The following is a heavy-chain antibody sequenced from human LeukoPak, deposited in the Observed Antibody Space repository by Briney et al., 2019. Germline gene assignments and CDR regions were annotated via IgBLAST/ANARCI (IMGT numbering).Heavy chain of an antibody. D-gene: IGHD6-6*01. CDR2: IYTSGST. J-gene: IGHJ6*03. CDR3: ARDRGEYSSSSWATYYYYYYMDV. Sequence: SQTLSLTCTVSGGSISSGSYYWSWIRQPAGEGLEWIGRIYTSGSTNYNPSLKSRVTISVDTSKNQFSLKLSSVTAADTAVYYCARDRGEYSSSSWATYYYYYYMDVWGKGTTVTVSS. V-gene: IGHV4-61*02. CDR1: GGSISSGSYY.